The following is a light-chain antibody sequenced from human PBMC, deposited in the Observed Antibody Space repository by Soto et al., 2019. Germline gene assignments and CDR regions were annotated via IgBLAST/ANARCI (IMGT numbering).Light chain of an antibody. CDR1: QSISNN. J-gene: IGKJ2*01. CDR2: DAS. Sequence: EIVMTQSPATLSVSPGERVTLSCRASQSISNNLAWYQHKPGQAPRLLIYDASTRATGIPARFSGSGSGTEFTLTISSLQSEDFVVYYCQQYHFGPPAYTFGQGTQLEIK. CDR3: QQYHFGPPAYT. V-gene: IGKV3-15*01.